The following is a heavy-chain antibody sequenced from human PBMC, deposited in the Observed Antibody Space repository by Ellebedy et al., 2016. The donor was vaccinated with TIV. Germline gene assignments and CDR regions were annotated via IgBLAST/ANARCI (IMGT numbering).Heavy chain of an antibody. CDR3: ARYSTGYYDVRHFDL. D-gene: IGHD3-22*01. Sequence: PGGSLRLSCVASGFTFSNYNMNWVRQSPGKGLEWVSSIRSTGSDKYYAESVKGRFTISRDNAKNSLYLQMNSLRAEDTAVYYCARYSTGYYDVRHFDLWGRGTLVTVSS. J-gene: IGHJ2*01. CDR1: GFTFSNYN. V-gene: IGHV3-21*01. CDR2: IRSTGSDK.